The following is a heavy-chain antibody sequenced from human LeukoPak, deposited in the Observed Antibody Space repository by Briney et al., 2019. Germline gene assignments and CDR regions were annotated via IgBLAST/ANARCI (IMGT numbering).Heavy chain of an antibody. J-gene: IGHJ4*02. Sequence: GGSLRLSCAASGFTFTNAWMSWVRQAPGKGLEWVAFIRYDGSNKYYADSVKGRFTISRDNSKNTLYLQMNSLRAEDTAVYYCAKSEYYYGSGSSLFDYWGQGTLVTVSS. CDR2: IRYDGSNK. V-gene: IGHV3-30*02. D-gene: IGHD3-10*01. CDR3: AKSEYYYGSGSSLFDY. CDR1: GFTFTNAW.